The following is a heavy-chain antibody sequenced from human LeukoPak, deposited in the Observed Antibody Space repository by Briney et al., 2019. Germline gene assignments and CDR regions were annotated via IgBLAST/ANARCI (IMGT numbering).Heavy chain of an antibody. CDR3: ARAPTNDFWSAYYDY. Sequence: ASVKVSCKASGYTFTSYGISWVQQAPGQGLEWMGWISAYNGNTNYAQEVQGRVTMTTDTSTSTAYMELRSLRSDDTAVYYCARAPTNDFWSAYYDYWGQGTLSPSPQ. J-gene: IGHJ4*02. CDR1: GYTFTSYG. CDR2: ISAYNGNT. D-gene: IGHD3-3*01. V-gene: IGHV1-18*01.